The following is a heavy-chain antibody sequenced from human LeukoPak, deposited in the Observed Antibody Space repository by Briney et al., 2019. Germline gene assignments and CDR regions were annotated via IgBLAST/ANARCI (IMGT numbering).Heavy chain of an antibody. V-gene: IGHV3-7*01. Sequence: GGSLRLSCAASGFTFSSYWMSWVRRAPGKGLEWVANIKQDGSEKYYVDSVKGRFTISRDNAKNSLYLQMNSLRAEDTAVYYCARQPYYDFWSGYTGFDYWGQGTLVTVSS. CDR3: ARQPYYDFWSGYTGFDY. CDR2: IKQDGSEK. J-gene: IGHJ4*02. D-gene: IGHD3-3*01. CDR1: GFTFSSYW.